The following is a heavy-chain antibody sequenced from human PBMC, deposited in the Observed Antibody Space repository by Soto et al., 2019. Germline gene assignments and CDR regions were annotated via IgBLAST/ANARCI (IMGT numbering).Heavy chain of an antibody. D-gene: IGHD1-26*01. Sequence: EVQLLESGGGLVQPGGCLRLSCAASGFTFSSFAMNWVRQAQGKGLEWVSGVSGGGDATFYADSVKGRFTISRVQSKNTLYLQMNSLRAEDTAVYYCVKKIAGTTTSGAYCYFVVWGSGTLVTVSS. J-gene: IGHJ2*01. CDR3: VKKIAGTTTSGAYCYFVV. CDR1: GFTFSSFA. CDR2: VSGGGDAT. V-gene: IGHV3-23*01.